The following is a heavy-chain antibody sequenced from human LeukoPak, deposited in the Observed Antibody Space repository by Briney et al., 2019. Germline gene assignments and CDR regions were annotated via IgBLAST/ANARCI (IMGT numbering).Heavy chain of an antibody. V-gene: IGHV1-3*01. CDR1: GYTFTSYA. Sequence: GASVKVSCKSSGYTFTSYAMHWVRQAPGQRLEWMGWINAGNGNTKYSQKFQGRVTITRDTSASTAYVELSSLRSEDTAVYYCARDLHPRDLLCGGDCYPYFGYWGQGTLVTVSS. CDR2: INAGNGNT. CDR3: ARDLHPRDLLCGGDCYPYFGY. D-gene: IGHD2-21*02. J-gene: IGHJ4*02.